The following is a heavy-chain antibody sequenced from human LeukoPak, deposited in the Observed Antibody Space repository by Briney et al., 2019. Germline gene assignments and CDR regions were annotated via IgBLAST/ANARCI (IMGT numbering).Heavy chain of an antibody. CDR2: IYYTGST. V-gene: IGHV4-39*01. CDR3: ARHGAYSSIGNFDY. J-gene: IGHJ4*02. D-gene: IGHD6-13*01. CDR1: GGSISRSNYY. Sequence: SETLSLTCTVSGGSISRSNYYWGWIRQPPGKGLEWIGSIYYTGSTYYYPSLKSRVTISVDTSKNRFSLKLSSVTAADTAVYHCARHGAYSSIGNFDYWGQGTLVAVSS.